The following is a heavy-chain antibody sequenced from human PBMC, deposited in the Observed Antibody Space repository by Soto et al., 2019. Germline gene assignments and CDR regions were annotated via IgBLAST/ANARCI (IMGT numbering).Heavy chain of an antibody. CDR2: IYYSGST. D-gene: IGHD3-10*01. CDR3: ARDRGSGSYWRYMDV. Sequence: SVTLSLTCTGAGGYMNSYCWSWIRQPPGKGLEWIGYIYYSGSTNYNPSLKSRVTISVDTSKNQFSLKLSSVTAADTAVYYCARDRGSGSYWRYMDVWGKGTTVTVSS. J-gene: IGHJ6*03. CDR1: GGYMNSYC. V-gene: IGHV4-59*01.